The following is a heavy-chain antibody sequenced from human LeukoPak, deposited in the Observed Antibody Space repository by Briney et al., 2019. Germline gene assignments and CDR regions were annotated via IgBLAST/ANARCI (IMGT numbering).Heavy chain of an antibody. V-gene: IGHV4-38-2*02. CDR1: GYSISSGYY. J-gene: IGHJ4*02. CDR3: ARGFLSPLDY. CDR2: IYHSGST. Sequence: PSETLSLTCTVSGYSISSGYYWGWIRQPPGKGLEWIGSIYHSGSTYYNPSLKSRVTISVDTSKNQFSLKLSSVTAADTAVYYCARGFLSPLDYWGQGTLVTVSS.